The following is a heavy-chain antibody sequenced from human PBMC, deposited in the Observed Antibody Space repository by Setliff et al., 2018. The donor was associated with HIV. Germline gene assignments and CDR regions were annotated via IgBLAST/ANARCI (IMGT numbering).Heavy chain of an antibody. CDR3: ARDKPRGAIQLLRGEFDY. CDR1: GYTFTNYA. V-gene: IGHV1-3*01. J-gene: IGHJ4*02. CDR2: INAGNGHT. D-gene: IGHD5-18*01. Sequence: GASVKVSCKASGYTFTNYAMHWVRQAPGQRLEWMGWINAGNGHTKYSQKFQGRVSITRDTSATTAYMELSSLRSEDTAVYYCARDKPRGAIQLLRGEFDYWGQGTLVTVYS.